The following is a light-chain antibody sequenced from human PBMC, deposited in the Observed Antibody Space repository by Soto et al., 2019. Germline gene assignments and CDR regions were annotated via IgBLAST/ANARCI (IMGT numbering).Light chain of an antibody. V-gene: IGLV2-11*01. Sequence: QSVLTQPRSVSGSPGQSVTISCTGTTGDVGAYNFVSWYQLHPGKAPKLMIYDASKRPSGVPDRFSASKSGNTASLTISGLQAEDEADYYCCSYAGSFIFVFGTGTKVTVL. CDR1: TGDVGAYNF. CDR3: CSYAGSFIFV. CDR2: DAS. J-gene: IGLJ1*01.